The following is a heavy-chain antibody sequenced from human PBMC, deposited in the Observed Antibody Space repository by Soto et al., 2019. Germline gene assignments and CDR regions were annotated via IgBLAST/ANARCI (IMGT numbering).Heavy chain of an antibody. CDR3: ARGRSFSYDSTPPPRFDP. V-gene: IGHV3-13*01. J-gene: IGHJ5*02. CDR1: GFIFSTFD. D-gene: IGHD3-22*01. Sequence: PGGSLRLSCAASGFIFSTFDIHWVRQAPGKGLEWVSGIGTLSDAVYAASVQGRFTTSRQNDKNSVYLQMNSLRAGDTAVYYCARGRSFSYDSTPPPRFDPRGQGTLVTVSS. CDR2: IGTLSDA.